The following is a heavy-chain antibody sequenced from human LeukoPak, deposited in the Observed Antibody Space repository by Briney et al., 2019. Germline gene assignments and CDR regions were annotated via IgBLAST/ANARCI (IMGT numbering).Heavy chain of an antibody. CDR2: IRYDGSNK. CDR3: AKDGDCSSTSCYPGYFDY. J-gene: IGHJ4*02. D-gene: IGHD2-2*01. Sequence: GGSLRLSCAASGFTFSSYGMHWVRQAPGKGLEWVAFIRYDGSNKHYADSVKGRFTISRDNSKNTLYLQMNSLRAEDTAVYYCAKDGDCSSTSCYPGYFDYWGQGTLVTVSS. CDR1: GFTFSSYG. V-gene: IGHV3-30*02.